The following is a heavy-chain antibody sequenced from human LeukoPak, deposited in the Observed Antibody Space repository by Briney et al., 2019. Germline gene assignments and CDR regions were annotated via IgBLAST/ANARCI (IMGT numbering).Heavy chain of an antibody. D-gene: IGHD3-10*01. CDR1: GYTFTSYY. Sequence: GASVKVSFKASGYTFTSYYMHWVRQAPGQGLEWMGIINPSGGSTSYAQKFQGRVTMTRDTSTSTVYMELSSLRSVDTVVYYCATRSDSSVPGAFDIGGQGTMVAVSS. CDR2: INPSGGST. J-gene: IGHJ3*02. V-gene: IGHV1-46*01. CDR3: ATRSDSSVPGAFDI.